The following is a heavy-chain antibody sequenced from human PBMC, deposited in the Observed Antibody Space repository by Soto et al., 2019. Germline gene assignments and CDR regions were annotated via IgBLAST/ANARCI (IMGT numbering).Heavy chain of an antibody. CDR1: GYTFTSDY. D-gene: IGHD3-3*01. J-gene: IGHJ6*02. CDR3: AREAAELRFLEWLFDYYYYGMDV. Sequence: ASVKVSCKASGYTFTSDYMHWVRQAPGQGLEWMGIINPSGGSTSYAQKFQGRVTMTRDTSTSTVYMELSSLRSEDTAVYYCAREAAELRFLEWLFDYYYYGMDVWGQGTTVTVSS. V-gene: IGHV1-46*01. CDR2: INPSGGST.